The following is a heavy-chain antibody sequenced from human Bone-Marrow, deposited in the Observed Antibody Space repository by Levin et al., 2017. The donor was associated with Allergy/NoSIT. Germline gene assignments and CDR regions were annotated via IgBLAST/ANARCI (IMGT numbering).Heavy chain of an antibody. V-gene: IGHV1-2*02. J-gene: IGHJ4*02. D-gene: IGHD3-10*01. Sequence: VASVKVSCKASGYTFTDYYMHWVRQAPGQGLEWMGWINPNSGGTNYAQKFQGRVTMTRDTSISTAYMELTRLTSDDTAVYYCARDLSYYGSGSYYFDFWGQGTLVTVSS. CDR2: INPNSGGT. CDR3: ARDLSYYGSGSYYFDF. CDR1: GYTFTDYY.